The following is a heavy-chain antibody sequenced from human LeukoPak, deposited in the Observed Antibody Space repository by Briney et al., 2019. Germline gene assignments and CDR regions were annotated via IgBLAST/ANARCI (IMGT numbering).Heavy chain of an antibody. CDR1: GYTLTSYG. Sequence: GASVKVSCKASGYTLTSYGISWVRQAPGQGLEWMGWISAYNGNTNYAQKLQGRVTMTTDTSTSTAYMELRSLRSDDTAVYYCAGIAVPAAISPLFDYWGQGTLVTVSS. D-gene: IGHD2-2*02. V-gene: IGHV1-18*01. CDR2: ISAYNGNT. J-gene: IGHJ4*02. CDR3: AGIAVPAAISPLFDY.